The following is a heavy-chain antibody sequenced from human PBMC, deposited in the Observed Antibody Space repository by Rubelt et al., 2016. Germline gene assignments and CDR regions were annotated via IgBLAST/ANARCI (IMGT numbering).Heavy chain of an antibody. CDR2: ITSNGGST. V-gene: IGHV3-64*01. Sequence: TITSNGGSTYYANSVKGRFTISRDNSKNTLYLQMGSLRPEDMAVYYCARAGYCSSTNYYMGTYFDYWGQGSLVTVSS. CDR3: ARAGYCSSTNYYMGTYFDY. D-gene: IGHD2-2*02. J-gene: IGHJ4*02.